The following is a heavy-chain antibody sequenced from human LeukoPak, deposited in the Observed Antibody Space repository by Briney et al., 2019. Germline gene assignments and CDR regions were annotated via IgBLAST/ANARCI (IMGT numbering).Heavy chain of an antibody. V-gene: IGHV3-23*01. D-gene: IGHD3-10*01. CDR3: ATPERITMVRGVSRKSADAFDI. Sequence: GGSLRLSCAASGFTFSSYAMSWVRQAPGKGLEWVSAISGSGGSTYYADSVKGRFTISRDNSKNTLYLQMNSLRAEDTAVYYCATPERITMVRGVSRKSADAFDIWGQGTMVTVSS. CDR1: GFTFSSYA. J-gene: IGHJ3*02. CDR2: ISGSGGST.